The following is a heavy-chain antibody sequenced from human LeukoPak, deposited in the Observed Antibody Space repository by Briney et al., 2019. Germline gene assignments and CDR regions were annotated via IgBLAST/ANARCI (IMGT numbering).Heavy chain of an antibody. Sequence: SETMSLTCTDSGGSISSSSYYWGWIRQPPGKGLEWIGSIYYSGSTYYNPSLKGRVTISVDTSKDQFSLKLSSVTAADTAVYYCARRSPEAVAGAFDYWGQGTLVTVSS. J-gene: IGHJ4*02. CDR1: GGSISSSSYY. V-gene: IGHV4-39*01. CDR2: IYYSGST. D-gene: IGHD1-26*01. CDR3: ARRSPEAVAGAFDY.